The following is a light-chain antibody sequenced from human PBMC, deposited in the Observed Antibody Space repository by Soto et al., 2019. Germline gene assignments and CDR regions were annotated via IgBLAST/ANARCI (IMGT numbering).Light chain of an antibody. Sequence: QSALTQPASVSGSPGQSITISCTGTSSDVGGYNYVSWYQQHPGKAPKLMIYDVTNRPSGVSNRFSGSKSGNTASLTISWLQAEDDDDYYCSSYTSSSTLFVFGTGTKLTVL. V-gene: IGLV2-14*01. CDR1: SSDVGGYNY. J-gene: IGLJ1*01. CDR3: SSYTSSSTLFV. CDR2: DVT.